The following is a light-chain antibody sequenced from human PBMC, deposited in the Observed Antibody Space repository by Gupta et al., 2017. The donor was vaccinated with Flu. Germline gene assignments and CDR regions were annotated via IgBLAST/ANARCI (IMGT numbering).Light chain of an antibody. CDR1: SSKIGSNN. J-gene: IGLJ3*02. CDR2: SNN. Sequence: VTISCSGSSSKIGSNNVNWYQQRPRTAPNLLIYSNNKRRSGVPDRFSGSKSDTSAALAISGLQAEDEADYYCASGDDSRNGGVFGGGTKLTVL. CDR3: ASGDDSRNGGV. V-gene: IGLV1-44*01.